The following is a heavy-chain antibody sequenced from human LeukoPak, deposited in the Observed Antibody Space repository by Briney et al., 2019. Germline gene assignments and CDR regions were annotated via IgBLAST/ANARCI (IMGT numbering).Heavy chain of an antibody. J-gene: IGHJ4*02. CDR3: AKDCSGGSCFDY. CDR2: ISYDGSNK. CDR1: RFTFSSYG. Sequence: GGSLRLSCAASRFTFSSYGMHWVRQAPGKGLEWVAVISYDGSNKYYADSVKGRFTISRDNSKNTLYLQMNSLRAEDTAVYYCAKDCSGGSCFDYWGQGTLVTVSS. V-gene: IGHV3-30*18. D-gene: IGHD2-15*01.